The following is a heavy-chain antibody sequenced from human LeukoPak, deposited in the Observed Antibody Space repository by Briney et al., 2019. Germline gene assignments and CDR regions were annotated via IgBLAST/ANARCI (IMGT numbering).Heavy chain of an antibody. D-gene: IGHD1-1*01. Sequence: SETLSLTCTVSGAPISSYFWSWIRQPPGEGLEWVGYVYHSGSTNYNPSLKSRVTISLDTSKTQFSLRLTSVTAADTAVIYCASQLGGTTFHWGQGTLVTVSS. CDR1: GAPISSYF. V-gene: IGHV4-59*01. J-gene: IGHJ4*02. CDR3: ASQLGGTTFH. CDR2: VYHSGST.